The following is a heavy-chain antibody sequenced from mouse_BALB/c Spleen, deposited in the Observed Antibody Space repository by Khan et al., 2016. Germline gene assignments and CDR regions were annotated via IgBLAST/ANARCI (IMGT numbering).Heavy chain of an antibody. CDR3: ARDTTVVAKHYYGC. Sequence: EVQLQESGPGLVKPSQSLSLTCTVTGYSITSDYAWNWIRQFPGNKLEWMGYISYSGSTSYNPSLKSRISITRDTSKNQFFLQLNSVTTEDTATYYCARDTTVVAKHYYGCWGQGTTLTVAS. J-gene: IGHJ2*01. CDR2: ISYSGST. CDR1: GYSITSDYA. V-gene: IGHV3-2*02. D-gene: IGHD1-1*01.